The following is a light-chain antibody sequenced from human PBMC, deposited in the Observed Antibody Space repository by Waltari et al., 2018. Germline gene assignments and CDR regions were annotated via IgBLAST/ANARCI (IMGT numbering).Light chain of an antibody. CDR3: LQFSNYLFT. J-gene: IGKJ3*01. Sequence: IQMTQSPSSLSASVVDRVTITCRTTQGISSALAWYQLKPGETPKLLIYDASSLASGVPSRFSGSGSGTDSTLTISSLQPEDFATYYCLQFSNYLFTFGPGTKVDIK. V-gene: IGKV1D-13*01. CDR1: QGISSA. CDR2: DAS.